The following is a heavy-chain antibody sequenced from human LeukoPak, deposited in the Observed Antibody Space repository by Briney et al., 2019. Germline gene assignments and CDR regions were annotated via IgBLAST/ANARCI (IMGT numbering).Heavy chain of an antibody. V-gene: IGHV3-30*18. CDR2: IWYGGSNK. D-gene: IGHD3-10*01. J-gene: IGHJ4*02. Sequence: PGRSLRLSCAASGFTFSSYGMHWVRQAPGKGLEWVAVIWYGGSNKYYADSVKGRFTISRDNSKNTLYLQMNSLRAEDTAVYYCAKDRHYGSGSYSELDYWGQGTLVTVSS. CDR3: AKDRHYGSGSYSELDY. CDR1: GFTFSSYG.